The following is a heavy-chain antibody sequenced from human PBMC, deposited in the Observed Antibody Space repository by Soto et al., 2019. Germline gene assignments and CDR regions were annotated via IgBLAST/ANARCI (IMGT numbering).Heavy chain of an antibody. CDR2: ISWNSGSI. CDR3: AKDISSGYYYEPFDY. Sequence: LRLSCAASGFTFDDYAMHWVRQAPGKGLEWVSGISWNSGSIGYADSVKGRFTISRDNAKNSLYLQMNSLRAEDTALYYCAKDISSGYYYEPFDYWGQGTLVTVSS. D-gene: IGHD3-22*01. CDR1: GFTFDDYA. V-gene: IGHV3-9*01. J-gene: IGHJ4*02.